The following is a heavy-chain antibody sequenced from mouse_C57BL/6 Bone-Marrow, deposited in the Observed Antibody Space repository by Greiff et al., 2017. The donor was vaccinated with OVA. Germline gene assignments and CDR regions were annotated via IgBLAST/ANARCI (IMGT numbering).Heavy chain of an antibody. CDR2: IYPENGDT. CDR3: TTEGENY. J-gene: IGHJ2*01. CDR1: GLNINDDY. V-gene: IGHV14-4*01. Sequence: VQLQQSGAEPVRPGASVKLSCTASGLNINDDYMHWVKQRPEQGLEGIGWIYPENGDTEYASKFQGKATITADTYSNTAYLQLSSLTSEDTAVYYCTTEGENYWGQGTTLTVSS.